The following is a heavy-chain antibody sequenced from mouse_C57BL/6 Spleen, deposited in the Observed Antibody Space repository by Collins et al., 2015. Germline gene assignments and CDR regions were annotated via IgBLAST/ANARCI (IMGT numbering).Heavy chain of an antibody. CDR1: GFTFSSYG. CDR2: INSNGGST. Sequence: EVQLVESEGGLVQPGGSLKLSCAASGFTFSSYGMSWVRQTPDKRLELVATINSNGGSTYYPDSVKGRFTISRDNAKNTLYLQMSSLKSEDTAMYYCARGNGHYFDYWGQGTTLTVSS. J-gene: IGHJ2*01. V-gene: IGHV5-6-3*01. CDR3: ARGNGHYFDY.